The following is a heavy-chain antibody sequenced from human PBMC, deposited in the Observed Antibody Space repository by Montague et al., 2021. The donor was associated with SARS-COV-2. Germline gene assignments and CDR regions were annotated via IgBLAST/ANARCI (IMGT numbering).Heavy chain of an antibody. CDR1: GFTFSNYG. Sequence: SLRLSCAASGFTFSNYGIHLFRQAPGKGLEWVAVISYDGSNKYYSDSVKGRFTISRDNSKNTLYLQMNSLRTEDTAVYYCAKDWWIKIAAPEYFDYWGQGTLVTVSS. J-gene: IGHJ4*02. CDR3: AKDWWIKIAAPEYFDY. D-gene: IGHD6-25*01. V-gene: IGHV3-30*18. CDR2: ISYDGSNK.